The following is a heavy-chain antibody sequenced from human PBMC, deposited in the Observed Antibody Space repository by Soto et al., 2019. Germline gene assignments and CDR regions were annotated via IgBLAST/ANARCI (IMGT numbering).Heavy chain of an antibody. Sequence: GGSLRLSCTASGFTFGDYAMSWFRQAPGKGLEWVGFIRSKAYGGTTEYAASVKGRFTISRDDSKSIAYLQMNSLKTEDTAVYYCTRDVPRPWGYCSGGSCSGAFDIWGQGTMVTVSS. D-gene: IGHD2-15*01. CDR2: IRSKAYGGTT. V-gene: IGHV3-49*03. CDR3: TRDVPRPWGYCSGGSCSGAFDI. J-gene: IGHJ3*02. CDR1: GFTFGDYA.